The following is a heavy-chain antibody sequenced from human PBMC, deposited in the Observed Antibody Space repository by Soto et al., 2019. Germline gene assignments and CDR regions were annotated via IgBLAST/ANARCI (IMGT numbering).Heavy chain of an antibody. CDR1: GYSFTTYW. Sequence: EVQLVQSGAEVKKPGESLKISCKGSGYSFTTYWIGWLRQMPGKGLEWMGIIYPGDSDTRYSPSFQGQVLISVDKSISTAYLHWGSLQASDTAVYYCARGGRVGRTVGAFDIWGQGTMVTVPS. J-gene: IGHJ3*02. CDR2: IYPGDSDT. V-gene: IGHV5-51*01. CDR3: ARGGRVGRTVGAFDI. D-gene: IGHD1-26*01.